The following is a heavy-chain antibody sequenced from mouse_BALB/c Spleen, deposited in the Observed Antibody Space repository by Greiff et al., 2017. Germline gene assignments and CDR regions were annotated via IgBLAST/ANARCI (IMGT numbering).Heavy chain of an antibody. Sequence: VQLQQSGPELVKPGASVKMSCKASGYTFTSYVMHWVKQKPGQGLEWIGYINPYNDGTKYNENFKGKATFTADTFSNTAYMQLSSLTSEDSAVYYCAWRFDYWGQGTTLTVSS. V-gene: IGHV1-14*01. CDR3: AWRFDY. CDR1: GYTFTSYV. CDR2: INPYNDGT. J-gene: IGHJ2*01.